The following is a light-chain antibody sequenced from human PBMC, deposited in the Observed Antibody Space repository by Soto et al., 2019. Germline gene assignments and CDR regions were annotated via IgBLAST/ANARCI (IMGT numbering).Light chain of an antibody. J-gene: IGKJ4*01. CDR1: QSISSY. V-gene: IGKV1-39*01. CDR3: QQSYSTPPT. Sequence: DIQMTQSPSSLSASVGDRVTITCRASQSISSYLNWYQQKPGKAPKLLIYAASSWHSGVPSRFSGSGSGTDFPLTISSLQPEDFATYYCQQSYSTPPTFGGGTKVEIK. CDR2: AAS.